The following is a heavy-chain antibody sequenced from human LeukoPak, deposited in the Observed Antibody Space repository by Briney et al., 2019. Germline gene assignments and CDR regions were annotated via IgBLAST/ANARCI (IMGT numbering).Heavy chain of an antibody. D-gene: IGHD6-19*01. V-gene: IGHV4-59*08. Sequence: PSETLSLTCTVSGGSISSYYWSWIRRPPGKGLEWIGYIYYSGTTNYNPSLKSRVTMSVDTSNYQFSLKLSSVTAADTAVYYCARLVAVTGSVDYFDTWGQGTLVTVSS. CDR2: IYYSGTT. CDR1: GGSISSYY. J-gene: IGHJ4*02. CDR3: ARLVAVTGSVDYFDT.